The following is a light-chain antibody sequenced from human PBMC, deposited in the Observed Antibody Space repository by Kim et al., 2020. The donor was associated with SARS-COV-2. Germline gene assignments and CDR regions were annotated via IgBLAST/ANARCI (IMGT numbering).Light chain of an antibody. V-gene: IGKV1-39*01. CDR2: AAS. J-gene: IGKJ2*01. CDR3: QQSYSTPPYT. Sequence: ASVGDRVTITCRASQSISSYLNWYQQKPGKAPNLLIYAASSLQSGVPSRLSGSGFGTDFTLSISSLQPEDFATYYCQQSYSTPPYTFGQGTKLEI. CDR1: QSISSY.